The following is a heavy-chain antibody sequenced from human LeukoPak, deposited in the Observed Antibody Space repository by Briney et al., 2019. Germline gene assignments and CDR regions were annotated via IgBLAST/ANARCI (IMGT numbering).Heavy chain of an antibody. J-gene: IGHJ4*02. D-gene: IGHD2-15*01. CDR3: ARDECSGGSCYSGY. CDR1: GGSISSYY. Sequence: SETLSLTCTVSGGSISSYYWSWIRQPPGKGLEWIGYIYYSGSTKYSPSLKSRATISVDTSKNQFSLKLSSVTAADTAVYYCARDECSGGSCYSGYWGQGTLVTVSS. V-gene: IGHV4-59*01. CDR2: IYYSGST.